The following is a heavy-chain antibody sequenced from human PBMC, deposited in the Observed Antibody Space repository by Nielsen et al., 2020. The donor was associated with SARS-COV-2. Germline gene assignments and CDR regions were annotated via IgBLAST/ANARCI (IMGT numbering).Heavy chain of an antibody. CDR1: GGSFSGYY. D-gene: IGHD3-3*01. Sequence: SETLSLTCAVYGGSFSGYYWSWIRQPPGKGLEWIGEINHSGSTNYNPSLKSRVTISVDTSKNQFSLKLSSVTAADTAVYYCARDRSDFWSGTYGMDVWGQGTTVTVSS. J-gene: IGHJ6*02. CDR3: ARDRSDFWSGTYGMDV. CDR2: INHSGST. V-gene: IGHV4-34*01.